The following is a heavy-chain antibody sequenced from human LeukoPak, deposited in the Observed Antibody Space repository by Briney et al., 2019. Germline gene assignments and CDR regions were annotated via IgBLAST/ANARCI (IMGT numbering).Heavy chain of an antibody. CDR3: ARSRPRGVPLHWFDP. D-gene: IGHD3-10*01. CDR2: IYYSGCT. Sequence: SETLSLTCTVSGGSISSGGYYWSWIRQHPGKGLEWIGYIYYSGCTYYNPSLKSRVTISVATSKHQFSLKLSSVTAADTAVYYCARSRPRGVPLHWFDPWDQGTLVTVSS. CDR1: GGSISSGGYY. J-gene: IGHJ5*02. V-gene: IGHV4-31*03.